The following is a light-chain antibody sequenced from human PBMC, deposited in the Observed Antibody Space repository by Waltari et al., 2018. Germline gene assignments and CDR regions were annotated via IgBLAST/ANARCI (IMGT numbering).Light chain of an antibody. Sequence: EIVMTQSPDTLSVSPGERVTLSCRASQSVRDFLAWYQHKPGQAPRLLIYGAFTRATGIPGRFSGRGSGTEFTLTISGLQSEDFAVYYCQLYDHWPRTFGQGTKVEIK. CDR1: QSVRDF. CDR3: QLYDHWPRT. V-gene: IGKV3-15*01. CDR2: GAF. J-gene: IGKJ1*01.